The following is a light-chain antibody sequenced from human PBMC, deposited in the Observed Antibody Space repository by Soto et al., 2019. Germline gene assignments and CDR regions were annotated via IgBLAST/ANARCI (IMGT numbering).Light chain of an antibody. CDR3: QTWGTGTVV. CDR1: SGHSTYA. Sequence: QSVLTQSPSASASLGASVKLTCTLSSGHSTYAIAWHQQQPEKGPRYLMKVNSDGSHNKGDGIPDRFSGSSSGAERYVTISSLQSEDEADYYCQTWGTGTVVFGGGTKLTVL. CDR2: VNSDGSH. J-gene: IGLJ2*01. V-gene: IGLV4-69*01.